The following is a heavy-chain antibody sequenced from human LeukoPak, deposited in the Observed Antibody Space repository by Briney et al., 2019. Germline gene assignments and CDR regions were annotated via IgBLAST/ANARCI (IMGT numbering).Heavy chain of an antibody. Sequence: GASVKVSCKASGYTFTSYYMHWVRQAPGQGLEWMGIINPSGGSTSYAQKFQGRVTMTEDTSTDTAYMELSSLRSEDTAVYYCATRWLVQFDYWGQGTLVTVSS. V-gene: IGHV1-46*01. CDR3: ATRWLVQFDY. D-gene: IGHD6-19*01. CDR1: GYTFTSYY. CDR2: INPSGGST. J-gene: IGHJ4*02.